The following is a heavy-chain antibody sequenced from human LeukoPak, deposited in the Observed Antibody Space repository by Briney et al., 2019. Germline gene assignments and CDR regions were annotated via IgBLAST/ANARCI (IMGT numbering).Heavy chain of an antibody. CDR1: GGSISNYY. Sequence: SETLSLSCTASGGSISNYYWSWIRQPPGKGLEWIGYIYYSGSTNYNPSLKSRVTISVDTSKNQFSLKLSSVTAADTAVYYCAREGYYDSSGYFDYWGQGTLVTVSS. V-gene: IGHV4-59*01. D-gene: IGHD3-22*01. J-gene: IGHJ4*02. CDR2: IYYSGST. CDR3: AREGYYDSSGYFDY.